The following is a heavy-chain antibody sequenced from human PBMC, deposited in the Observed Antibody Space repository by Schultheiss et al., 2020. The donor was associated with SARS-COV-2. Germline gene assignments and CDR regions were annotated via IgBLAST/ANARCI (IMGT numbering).Heavy chain of an antibody. Sequence: GGSLRLSCAASGFTFSSYSMNWVRQAPGKGLEWVSSISSSSSYIYYADSVKGRFTISRDNAKNSLYLQMNSLRAEDTAVYYCARDYGDYKEYYYYGMDVWGQGTTVTVSS. CDR1: GFTFSSYS. D-gene: IGHD4-17*01. J-gene: IGHJ6*02. V-gene: IGHV3-21*01. CDR2: ISSSSSYI. CDR3: ARDYGDYKEYYYYGMDV.